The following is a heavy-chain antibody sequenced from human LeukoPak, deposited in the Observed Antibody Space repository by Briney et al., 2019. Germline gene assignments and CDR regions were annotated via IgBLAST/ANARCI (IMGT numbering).Heavy chain of an antibody. CDR3: AKDRGSWFALFDS. D-gene: IGHD6-13*01. CDR2: IRGSGAIT. J-gene: IGHJ4*02. Sequence: PGGSLRLSCTASGFSFSIYALSWVRQAPGKGLEWVSGIRGSGAITHYADSVKGRFTISRDNSKSTLFLHMNSLRAEDTAVYYCAKDRGSWFALFDSWGQGTLVTVSS. CDR1: GFSFSIYA. V-gene: IGHV3-23*01.